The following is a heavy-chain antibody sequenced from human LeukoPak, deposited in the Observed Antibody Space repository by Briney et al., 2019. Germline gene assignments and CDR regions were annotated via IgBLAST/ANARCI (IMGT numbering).Heavy chain of an antibody. Sequence: GGSLRLSFAASGFTFGNYWITWVRRAPGKGLEWVAHINQDGSKEYYMDSVKARFTISRDNAKNSLSLQMNSLRAEDTAVYYCVRDGGVSGYDLLDYWGQGTLVTVSS. V-gene: IGHV3-7*01. D-gene: IGHD5-12*01. J-gene: IGHJ4*02. CDR3: VRDGGVSGYDLLDY. CDR1: GFTFGNYW. CDR2: INQDGSKE.